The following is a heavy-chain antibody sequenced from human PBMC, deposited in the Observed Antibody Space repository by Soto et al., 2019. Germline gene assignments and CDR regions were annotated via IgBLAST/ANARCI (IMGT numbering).Heavy chain of an antibody. CDR2: ITGSSGNT. CDR3: AKPATYCSGGNCLDY. CDR1: GFTFSNFV. V-gene: IGHV3-23*01. J-gene: IGHJ4*02. D-gene: IGHD2-15*01. Sequence: TGGSLRLSCAASGFTFSNFVMSWVRQAPGKGLQWVSRITGSSGNTYYADSVKGRFTISRDNSKNTLYLQMSSLRAEDTAVYYCAKPATYCSGGNCLDYWGQGTLVTVSS.